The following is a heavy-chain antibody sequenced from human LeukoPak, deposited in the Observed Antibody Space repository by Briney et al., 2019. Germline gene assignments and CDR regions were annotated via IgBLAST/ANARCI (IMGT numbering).Heavy chain of an antibody. Sequence: GGSLRLSCAASGFTFSDYSMNWVRQAPGKGLEWVSSISSSSSYIFYADSVRGRFSISRDNAKNSLYLQMNSLRAEDTAVYYCARDLPTTVVTVYFDYWGQGTLVTVSS. D-gene: IGHD4-23*01. V-gene: IGHV3-21*01. CDR2: ISSSSSYI. CDR3: ARDLPTTVVTVYFDY. CDR1: GFTFSDYS. J-gene: IGHJ4*02.